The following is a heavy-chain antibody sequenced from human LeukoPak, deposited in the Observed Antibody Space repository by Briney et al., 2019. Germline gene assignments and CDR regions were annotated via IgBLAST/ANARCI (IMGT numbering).Heavy chain of an antibody. CDR2: IIPIFGTA. V-gene: IGHV1-69*13. D-gene: IGHD6-13*01. CDR3: ARGGGSSWTQRGYFQY. CDR1: GGTFSSYA. J-gene: IGHJ1*01. Sequence: APVKVSCKASGGTFSSYAISWVRQAPGQGLEWMGGIIPIFGTANYAQKFQGRVTITADESTSTAYMELSSLTSEDTAVYYCARGGGSSWTQRGYFQYWGQGTLVTVSS.